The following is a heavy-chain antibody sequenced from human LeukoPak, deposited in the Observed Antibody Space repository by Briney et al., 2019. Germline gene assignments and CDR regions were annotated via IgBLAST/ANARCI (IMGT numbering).Heavy chain of an antibody. D-gene: IGHD6-13*01. CDR3: AGPAGRLGSSVLPPDY. CDR2: TNPGNGNT. CDR1: GYTFTYYA. Sequence: ASVKVSCKASGYTFTYYAMHWVRPAPGQRLEWMGWTNPGNGNTKYSQNFQGRVNITRNPSASTVYMKLSRRSSEDTAVYYCAGPAGRLGSSVLPPDYWGQGTLVTVAS. V-gene: IGHV1-3*01. J-gene: IGHJ4*02.